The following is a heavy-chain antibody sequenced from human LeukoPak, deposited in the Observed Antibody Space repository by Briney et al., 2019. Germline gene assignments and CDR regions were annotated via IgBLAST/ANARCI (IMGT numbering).Heavy chain of an antibody. CDR1: GFTFSSYE. CDR3: ARAPYGSGSTIDY. Sequence: PGGSLRLSCAASGFTFSSYEMNWVRQAPGKGLEWVSYISSSGSTIYYADSVKGRFTISRDNAKNSLYLQMNSLRAEDTDVYYCARAPYGSGSTIDYWGQGTLVTVSS. D-gene: IGHD3-10*01. CDR2: ISSSGSTI. V-gene: IGHV3-48*03. J-gene: IGHJ4*02.